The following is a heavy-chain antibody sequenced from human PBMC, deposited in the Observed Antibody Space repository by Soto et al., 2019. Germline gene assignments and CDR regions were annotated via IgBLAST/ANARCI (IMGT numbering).Heavy chain of an antibody. V-gene: IGHV4-59*01. D-gene: IGHD1-20*01. CDR2: VYHTGNT. J-gene: IGHJ4*02. CDR1: GVSITPYY. Sequence: PSETLSLTCTVSGVSITPYYWTWIRHPPGKGLEWIGYVYHTGNTYYNPSLKSRVTISLDTSENQVSLRLKSVTAADTAVYYCAREQYNWKLWGQGTLVTVSS. CDR3: AREQYNWKL.